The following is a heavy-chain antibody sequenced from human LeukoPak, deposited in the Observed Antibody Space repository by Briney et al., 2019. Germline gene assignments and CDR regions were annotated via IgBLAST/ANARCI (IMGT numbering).Heavy chain of an antibody. CDR3: ARVDIVVVPATITYYYYMDV. J-gene: IGHJ6*03. V-gene: IGHV4-59*01. CDR1: GGSISSYY. D-gene: IGHD2-2*03. Sequence: KPSETLSLTCTVSGGSISSYYWSWTRQPPGKGLEWIGYIYYSGSTNYNPSLKSRVTISVDTSKNQFSLKLSSVTAADTAVYYCARVDIVVVPATITYYYYMDVWGKGTTVTVSS. CDR2: IYYSGST.